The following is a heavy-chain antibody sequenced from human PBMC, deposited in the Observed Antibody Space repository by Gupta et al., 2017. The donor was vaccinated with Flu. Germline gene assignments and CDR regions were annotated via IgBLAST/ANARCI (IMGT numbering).Heavy chain of an antibody. CDR2: IHQDESEK. J-gene: IGHJ4*02. D-gene: IGHD1-26*01. CDR3: AGGRALDY. Sequence: EVQLVESGGGLVQPGGSLRLPCAASAFTFSNYWMTWVRQAPGKGLEWVANIHQDESEKYDADSGKGRFTISRDNVKKSVFLQINSLRAEDTAVYFCAGGRALDYWGQGTLVTVSS. V-gene: IGHV3-7*01. CDR1: AFTFSNYW.